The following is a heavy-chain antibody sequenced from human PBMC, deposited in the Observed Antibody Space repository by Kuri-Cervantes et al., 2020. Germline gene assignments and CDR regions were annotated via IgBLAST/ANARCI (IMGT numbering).Heavy chain of an antibody. Sequence: LSLTCAASGFTFSSYGMHWVRQAPGKGLEWVAVIWYDGSNKYYADSVKGRFTISRDNSKNTLYLQMNSLRPEDTAVYYCARGNKYCSVTSCHTSFDFWGQGALVTVSS. D-gene: IGHD2-15*01. V-gene: IGHV3-33*01. J-gene: IGHJ4*02. CDR1: GFTFSSYG. CDR3: ARGNKYCSVTSCHTSFDF. CDR2: IWYDGSNK.